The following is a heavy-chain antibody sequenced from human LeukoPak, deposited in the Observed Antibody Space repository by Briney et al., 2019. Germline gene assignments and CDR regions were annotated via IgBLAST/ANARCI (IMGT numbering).Heavy chain of an antibody. CDR3: ARAPPLYSRGWYPNWSAP. D-gene: IGHD6-19*01. CDR1: GGSFSGYY. CDR2: INHSGST. Sequence: SETLSLTCAVYGGSFSGYYWSWIRQPPGKGLEWIGEINHSGSTNYNPSLKSRVTISVDTSKNQFSLKLSSVTAADTAVYYCARAPPLYSRGWYPNWSAPGGQGPLATV. V-gene: IGHV4-34*01. J-gene: IGHJ5*02.